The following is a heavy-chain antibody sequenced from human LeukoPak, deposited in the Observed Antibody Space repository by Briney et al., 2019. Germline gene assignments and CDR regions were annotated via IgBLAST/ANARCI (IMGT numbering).Heavy chain of an antibody. V-gene: IGHV4-4*07. D-gene: IGHD2-2*02. CDR1: GGSISSYY. J-gene: IGHJ6*03. CDR3: ARDLKTYLGYCSTTTCYKYYYMDV. CDR2: IYTSGST. Sequence: SETLSLTCTVSGGSISSYYWSWIRQPAGKGLEWIGRIYTSGSTNYNPSLKSRITMSVDTSKNQFSLKLSSVTAADTAVYYCARDLKTYLGYCSTTTCYKYYYMDVWGKGTTVTVSS.